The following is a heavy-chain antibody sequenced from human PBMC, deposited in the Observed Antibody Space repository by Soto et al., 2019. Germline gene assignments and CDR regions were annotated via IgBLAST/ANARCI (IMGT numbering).Heavy chain of an antibody. V-gene: IGHV3-7*01. CDR2: IKQDGSEK. CDR1: GLTFSSYW. D-gene: IGHD2-15*01. J-gene: IGHJ4*02. Sequence: PGGSLRLSCAASGLTFSSYWMSWVRQAPGKGLEWVANIKQDGSEKYYVDSVKGRFTISRDNAKNSLYLQMNSLRAEDTAVYYCERADARISYFDYWGQGTLVTVSS. CDR3: ERADARISYFDY.